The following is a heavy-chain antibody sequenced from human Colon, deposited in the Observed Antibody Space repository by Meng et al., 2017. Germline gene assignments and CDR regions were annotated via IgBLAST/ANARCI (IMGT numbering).Heavy chain of an antibody. CDR2: ISPDGSRK. D-gene: IGHD1-26*01. Sequence: GESLKISCAASGFTFSAGSMQWVRQAPGKGLEWVAIISPDGSRKFYADSVTVRFTISRDNSKNTLYLQMDSLSIQDTTLYYCAKDQGVGCTLGLIDYWGQGTLVTVSS. CDR1: GFTFSAGS. CDR3: AKDQGVGCTLGLIDY. V-gene: IGHV3-30*04. J-gene: IGHJ4*02.